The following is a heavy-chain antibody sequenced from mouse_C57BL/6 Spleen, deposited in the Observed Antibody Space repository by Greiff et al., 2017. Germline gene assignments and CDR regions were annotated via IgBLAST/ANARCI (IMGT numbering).Heavy chain of an antibody. J-gene: IGHJ3*01. CDR3: ARRASNSAWFAY. CDR1: GYTFTDYY. CDR2: INPYNGGT. V-gene: IGHV1-19*01. D-gene: IGHD2-5*01. Sequence: VQLQQSGPVLVKPGASVKMSCKASGYTFTDYYMNWVKQSHGKSLEWIGVINPYNGGTSYNQKFKGKATLTVDKSSSPAYMELNSLTSEDSAVYYCARRASNSAWFAYWGQGTLVTVSA.